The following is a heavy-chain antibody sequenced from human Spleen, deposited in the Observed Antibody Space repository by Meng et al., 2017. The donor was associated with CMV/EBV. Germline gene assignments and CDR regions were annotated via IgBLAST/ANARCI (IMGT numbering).Heavy chain of an antibody. CDR3: ATDWGLYCTTTRCYTALRRFLDVTVFHF. D-gene: IGHD2-2*02. J-gene: IGHJ3*01. Sequence: APGKGLEWIGRIKRRFDGGTSDYAAPVKGRFTISRDDSKNTLYLEMNSLKIEDTALYYCATDWGLYCTTTRCYTALRRFLDVTVFHFWGQGTMVTVSS. V-gene: IGHV3-15*01. CDR2: IKRRFDGGTS.